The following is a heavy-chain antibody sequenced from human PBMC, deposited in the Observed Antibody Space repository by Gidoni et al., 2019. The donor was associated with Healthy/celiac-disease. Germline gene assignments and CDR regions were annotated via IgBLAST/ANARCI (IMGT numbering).Heavy chain of an antibody. CDR3: ARDSGSYAFDL. Sequence: QVQLVQSGAEVKKPGASVKVSCKAPGYTFTSYAMHWVRQAPGQRLEWMGWINAGNGNTKYSQKFQGRVTITRDTSASTAYMELSSLRSEDTAVYYCARDSGSYAFDLWGRGTLVTVSS. D-gene: IGHD1-26*01. J-gene: IGHJ2*01. CDR2: INAGNGNT. CDR1: GYTFTSYA. V-gene: IGHV1-3*01.